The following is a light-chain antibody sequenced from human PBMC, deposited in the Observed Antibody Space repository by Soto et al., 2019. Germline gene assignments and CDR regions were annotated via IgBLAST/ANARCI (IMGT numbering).Light chain of an antibody. CDR3: QKYDSPPWT. CDR2: STT. CDR1: EGISYS. J-gene: IGKJ1*01. V-gene: IGKV1-27*01. Sequence: DIQMTQSPSSLSASVGDRVTITCRASEGISYSLAWYQQKPGKVPKLLIYSTTTLHSGVPSRFSGSGSGTDFTLTISSLQPEDVATYYCQKYDSPPWTFGQGTKMEIK.